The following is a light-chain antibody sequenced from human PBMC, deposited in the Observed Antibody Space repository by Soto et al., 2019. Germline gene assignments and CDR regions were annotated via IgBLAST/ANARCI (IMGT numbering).Light chain of an antibody. Sequence: QSALTQPRSVSGSPGQSVTISCTGTNNDIGGFHYVSWYQQDPGKAPKLMISAVTKRPSGVPDRFSGSKSGNTASLTISGLQADDEADYFCCSYTASGPWVFGGGTKVTVL. J-gene: IGLJ3*02. CDR2: AVT. CDR3: CSYTASGPWV. V-gene: IGLV2-11*01. CDR1: NNDIGGFHY.